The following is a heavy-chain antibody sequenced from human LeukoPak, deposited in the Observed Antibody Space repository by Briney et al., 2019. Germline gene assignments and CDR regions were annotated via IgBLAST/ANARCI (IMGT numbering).Heavy chain of an antibody. D-gene: IGHD1-26*01. J-gene: IGHJ4*02. CDR1: GYSFTSYW. CDR2: IYPGDSDT. CDR3: VRQVAANKCFDY. V-gene: IGHV5-51*01. Sequence: GESLKISCKGSGYSFTSYWIGWVRQTPGKGREWMGIIYPGDSDTRYSPSFQGQVTISADKSISTAYLQWSSLKASDTAMYYCVRQVAANKCFDYWGQGTLVTVSS.